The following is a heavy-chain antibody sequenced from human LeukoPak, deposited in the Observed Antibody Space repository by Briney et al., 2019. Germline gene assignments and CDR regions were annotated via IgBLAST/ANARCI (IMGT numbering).Heavy chain of an antibody. D-gene: IGHD6-13*01. CDR2: IIPIFGTA. J-gene: IGHJ5*02. CDR1: GYTFTGYY. Sequence: SVKVSCKASGYTFTGYYMHWARQAPGQGLEWMGGIIPIFGTANYAQKFQGRVTITADKSTSTAYMELSSLRSEDTAVYYCARGRPTTSIAAAGVNWFDPWGQGTLVTVSS. V-gene: IGHV1-69*06. CDR3: ARGRPTTSIAAAGVNWFDP.